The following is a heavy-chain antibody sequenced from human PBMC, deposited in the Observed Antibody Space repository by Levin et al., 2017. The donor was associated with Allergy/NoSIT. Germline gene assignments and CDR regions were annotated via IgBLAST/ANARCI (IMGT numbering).Heavy chain of an antibody. V-gene: IGHV4-4*02. CDR1: GGSISSSNW. CDR3: AREDYGSGSYYNGRAFDI. J-gene: IGHJ3*02. Sequence: SETLSLTCAVSGGSISSSNWWSWVRQPPGKGLEWIGEIYHSGSTNYNPSLKSRVTISVDKSKNQFSLKRSSVTAADTAVYYSAREDYGSGSYYNGRAFDIWGQGTMVTVSS. CDR2: IYHSGST. D-gene: IGHD3-10*01.